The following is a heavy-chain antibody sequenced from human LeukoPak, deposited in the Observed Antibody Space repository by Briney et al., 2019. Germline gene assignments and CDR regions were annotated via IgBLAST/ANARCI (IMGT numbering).Heavy chain of an antibody. D-gene: IGHD3-22*01. Sequence: GGSLRPSCAPSGFPFSSYPMGWVRQAPGKGLGWVSAFSGSGGRTYYADSVKGRFTISKDNSKNTLYLQMNSLRAEDTAVYYCAKDSYSGYGPKGFDYWGQGTLVTVSS. J-gene: IGHJ4*02. CDR1: GFPFSSYP. V-gene: IGHV3-23*01. CDR2: FSGSGGRT. CDR3: AKDSYSGYGPKGFDY.